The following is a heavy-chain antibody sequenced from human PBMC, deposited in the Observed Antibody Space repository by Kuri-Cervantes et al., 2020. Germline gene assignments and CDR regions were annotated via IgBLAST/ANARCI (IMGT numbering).Heavy chain of an antibody. Sequence: GESLKISCAASGFTFSSYAMSWVRQAPGKGLEWVSAISGSGGSTYYADSVKGRFTISRDNSKNTLYLQMNSLRAEDTAVYYCAKRGLCSSTSCYAYYYYGMDVWGQGTTVTVSS. CDR2: ISGSGGST. D-gene: IGHD2-2*01. V-gene: IGHV3-23*01. J-gene: IGHJ6*02. CDR1: GFTFSSYA. CDR3: AKRGLCSSTSCYAYYYYGMDV.